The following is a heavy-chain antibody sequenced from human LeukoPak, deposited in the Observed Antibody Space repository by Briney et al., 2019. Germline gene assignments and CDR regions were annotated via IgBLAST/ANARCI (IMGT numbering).Heavy chain of an antibody. CDR2: IRADGTT. CDR1: GFTFSNAW. CDR3: AADVPSPLGQIDY. V-gene: IGHV3-15*01. Sequence: GGSLRLSCAASGFTFSNAWMSWVRQAPGKGLEWVASIRADGTTDYAAAVKGRFTISRDDSMNTLSLQMDSLKTGDTAVYYCAADVPSPLGQIDYWGQGTPVTVSS. J-gene: IGHJ4*02.